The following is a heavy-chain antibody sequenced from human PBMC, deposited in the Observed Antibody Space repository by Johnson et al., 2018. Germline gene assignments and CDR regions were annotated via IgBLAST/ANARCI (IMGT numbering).Heavy chain of an antibody. CDR3: ARMQSVIWLAELYGMDV. Sequence: QVQLVQSGAEVKKPGASVKVSCKASGYTFTSHDLNWVRQAHGHGLEWMGWVNPNSGNTAYAQKFQGRITVTRNTSVSTSYMELSSLTSEDTAVYYCARMQSVIWLAELYGMDVGGQGTTVTVSS. J-gene: IGHJ6*02. V-gene: IGHV1-8*01. CDR2: VNPNSGNT. CDR1: GYTFTSHD. D-gene: IGHD3-16*01.